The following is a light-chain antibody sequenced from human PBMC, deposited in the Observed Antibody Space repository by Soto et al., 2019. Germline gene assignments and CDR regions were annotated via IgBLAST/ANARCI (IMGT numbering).Light chain of an antibody. CDR2: KAS. Sequence: DIQMTQSPSTLSASVGDIITITCRASQNVGTWLAWYQQKPGKAPKVLIYKASSLESGVPSRFSGSGSGTEFTLTISSLQPDDFATYYCQHYNSYSEAFGQGTKVDIK. V-gene: IGKV1-5*03. J-gene: IGKJ1*01. CDR3: QHYNSYSEA. CDR1: QNVGTW.